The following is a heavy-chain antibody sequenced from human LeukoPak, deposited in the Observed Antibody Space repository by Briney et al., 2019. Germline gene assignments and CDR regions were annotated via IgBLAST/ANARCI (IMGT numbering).Heavy chain of an antibody. D-gene: IGHD3-10*01. CDR3: ARDLSTSGSGSEGFDY. CDR2: IIPILGIA. V-gene: IGHV1-69*04. Sequence: SVKVSCKASGYTFTSYYMHWVRQAPGQGLEWMGRIIPILGIANYAQKFQGRVTITADKSTSTAYMELSSLRSEDTAVYYCARDLSTSGSGSEGFDYWGQGTLVTVSS. CDR1: GYTFTSYY. J-gene: IGHJ4*02.